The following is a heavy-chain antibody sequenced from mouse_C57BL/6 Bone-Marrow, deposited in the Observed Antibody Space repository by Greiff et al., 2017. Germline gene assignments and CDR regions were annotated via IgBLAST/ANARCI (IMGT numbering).Heavy chain of an antibody. D-gene: IGHD2-4*01. Sequence: VKLVESGPGLVQPSQSLSITCTVSGFSLTSYGVHWVRQSPGKGLEWLGVIWRGGSTDYNAAFMSRLSITKDNSKSQVFFKMNSLQADDTAIYYCAKEGIYYDYLYAMDYWGQGTSVTVSS. CDR2: IWRGGST. CDR1: GFSLTSYG. V-gene: IGHV2-5*01. J-gene: IGHJ4*01. CDR3: AKEGIYYDYLYAMDY.